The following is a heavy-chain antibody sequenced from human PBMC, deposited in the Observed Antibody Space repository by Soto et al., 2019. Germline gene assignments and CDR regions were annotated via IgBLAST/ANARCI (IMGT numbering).Heavy chain of an antibody. CDR2: ISGSGGST. Sequence: GGSLRLSCAASGFTFSSYAMSWVRQAPGKGLEWVSAISGSGGSTYYADSVKGRFTISRDNAKNSLYLQMNSLRAEDTAVYYCASHMTTVTTFDYWGQGTLVTVSS. D-gene: IGHD4-17*01. V-gene: IGHV3-23*01. CDR1: GFTFSSYA. CDR3: ASHMTTVTTFDY. J-gene: IGHJ4*02.